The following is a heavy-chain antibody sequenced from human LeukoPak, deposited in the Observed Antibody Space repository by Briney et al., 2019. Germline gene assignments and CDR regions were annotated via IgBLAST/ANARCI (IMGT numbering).Heavy chain of an antibody. CDR3: AGVSYSSSSVYYYYYYLHL. CDR1: GDSISSYY. Sequence: SETLSLTCTVSGDSISSYYWSWLGQPPGKGVEGIGYIYYSGRTNYNPSLKRRGNISVEKTKNKCYRRVRYGAAAEPAGYYYAGVSYSSSSVYYYYYYLHLWGKGTTVTVSS. D-gene: IGHD6-6*01. J-gene: IGHJ6*03. CDR2: IYYSGRT. V-gene: IGHV4-59*01.